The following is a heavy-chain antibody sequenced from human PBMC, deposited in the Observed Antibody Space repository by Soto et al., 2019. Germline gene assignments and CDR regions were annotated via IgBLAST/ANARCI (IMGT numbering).Heavy chain of an antibody. CDR1: GDSISSRSHY. V-gene: IGHV4-31*11. Sequence: SETLSLTCAVSGDSISSRSHYWNWIRRVPGKGLEFIGYIFYTGATYYNPSLRGQIPMSVDTSKNQFSLTLRSVTAADTAIYYCAREGRHSGGMRESWFDPWGQGTQVTVSS. D-gene: IGHD3-10*01. CDR3: AREGRHSGGMRESWFDP. J-gene: IGHJ5*02. CDR2: IFYTGAT.